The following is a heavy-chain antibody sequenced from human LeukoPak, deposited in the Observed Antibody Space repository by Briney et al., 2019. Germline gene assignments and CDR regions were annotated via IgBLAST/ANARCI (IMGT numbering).Heavy chain of an antibody. CDR1: GGSISSSSYY. V-gene: IGHV4-39*07. J-gene: IGHJ5*02. CDR3: ARDQAGHNYFDP. D-gene: IGHD6-19*01. CDR2: IYLNENT. Sequence: SETLSLTCTVSGGSISSSSYYWGWIRQPPGKGLEWIGSIYLNENTYYNPSLKSRVTIPVDMSKKQFSLRLSSMTAADTAVYYCARDQAGHNYFDPWGQGALVTVSS.